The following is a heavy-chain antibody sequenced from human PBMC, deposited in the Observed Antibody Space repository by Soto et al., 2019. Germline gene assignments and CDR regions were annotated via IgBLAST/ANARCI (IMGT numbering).Heavy chain of an antibody. D-gene: IGHD7-27*01. CDR3: ARGSGDRLDRDFAY. CDR1: GGTFSSYA. Sequence: QVQLVQSGAEVKKPWSSVKVSCKASGGTFSSYAISWVRQAPGQGLEWMGGIIPIFGTANYAQKFQGRVTRTADESTSTAYMELSSLRSEDTAVYYCARGSGDRLDRDFAYWGQGTLVTVSS. J-gene: IGHJ4*02. V-gene: IGHV1-69*01. CDR2: IIPIFGTA.